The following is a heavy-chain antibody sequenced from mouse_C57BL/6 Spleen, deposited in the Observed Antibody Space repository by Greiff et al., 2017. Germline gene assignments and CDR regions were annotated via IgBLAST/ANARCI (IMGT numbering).Heavy chain of an antibody. V-gene: IGHV3-6*01. CDR3: ARDDYLFAY. CDR2: ISYDGSN. CDR1: GYSIPSGYY. J-gene: IGHJ3*01. Sequence: VQLKESGPGLVKPSQSLSLTRSVTGYSIPSGYYWNWVRQFPGNKLEWMGYISYDGSNNYNPSLKNRISITRDTSKNQFFLKLNSVTTEDTATYYCARDDYLFAYWGQGTLVTVSA. D-gene: IGHD2-4*01.